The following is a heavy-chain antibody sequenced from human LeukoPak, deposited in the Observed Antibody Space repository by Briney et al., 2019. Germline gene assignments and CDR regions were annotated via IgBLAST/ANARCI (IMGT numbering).Heavy chain of an antibody. V-gene: IGHV3-13*01. CDR2: IGTADDT. CDR1: GFTFSDYD. J-gene: IGHJ4*02. D-gene: IGHD1-1*01. CDR3: ARVAKERVGGVYYFDY. Sequence: GGSLRLSCAASGFTFSDYDMHWVRQATGKGLEWVSAIGTADDTYYTGSVKGRFTISRENAKNSLYLQMNSLRAGDTAVYYCARVAKERVGGVYYFDYWGQGTLVTVSS.